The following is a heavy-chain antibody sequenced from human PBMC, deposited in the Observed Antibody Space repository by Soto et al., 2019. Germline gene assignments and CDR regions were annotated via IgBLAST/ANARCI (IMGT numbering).Heavy chain of an antibody. J-gene: IGHJ5*02. V-gene: IGHV1-8*01. D-gene: IGHD3-10*01. CDR1: GYTFTSYD. Sequence: ASVKVSCKASGYTFTSYDINWVRQATGQGLEWMGWINPNNGNTGYAQKFQGRVTMTRDTSINTAYMELSSLRSEDTAVYFCARTSSATRGGFDPWGQGTLVTAPQ. CDR2: INPNNGNT. CDR3: ARTSSATRGGFDP.